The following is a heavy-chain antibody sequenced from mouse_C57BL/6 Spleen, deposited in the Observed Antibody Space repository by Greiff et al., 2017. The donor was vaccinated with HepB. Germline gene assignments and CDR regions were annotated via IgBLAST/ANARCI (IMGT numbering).Heavy chain of an antibody. CDR2: IYPGDGDT. J-gene: IGHJ2*01. Sequence: VQVVESGPELVKPGASVKISCKASGYAFSSSWMNWVKQRPGKGLEWIGRIYPGDGDTNYNGKFKGKATLTADKSSSTAYMQLSSLTSEDSAVYFCARKGTDQATDFDYWGQGTTLTVSS. CDR1: GYAFSSSW. V-gene: IGHV1-82*01. CDR3: ARKGTDQATDFDY. D-gene: IGHD3-2*02.